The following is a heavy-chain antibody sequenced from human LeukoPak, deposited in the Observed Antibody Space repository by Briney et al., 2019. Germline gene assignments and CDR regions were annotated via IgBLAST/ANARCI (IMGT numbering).Heavy chain of an antibody. J-gene: IGHJ5*02. CDR1: GDSISSSSSY. CDR2: IYYSGST. D-gene: IGHD3-10*01. V-gene: IGHV4-39*01. CDR3: ARARSITMVRGVKRWFDP. Sequence: PSETLSLTCTVSGDSISSSSSYWGWIRQPPGEGLEWIGSIYYSGSTYYNTSLKSRVTISVDTSKNQFSLKLSSVTAADTAVYYCARARSITMVRGVKRWFDPWGQGTLVTVSS.